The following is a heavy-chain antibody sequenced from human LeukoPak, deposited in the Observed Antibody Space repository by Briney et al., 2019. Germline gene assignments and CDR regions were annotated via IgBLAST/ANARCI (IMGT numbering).Heavy chain of an antibody. CDR2: VGTGFDT. CDR3: TKNVPGRAIDY. V-gene: IGHV3-23*01. CDR1: GFTFSSHA. Sequence: PGGSLRLSCVASGFTFSSHAMSWVRQAPGKGLEWFSTVGTGFDTYYTDSVKGRFTISRDNSKNTLSLQMSSLRAEDTATYYCTKNVPGRAIDYWGQGTLVTVSS. D-gene: IGHD2-15*01. J-gene: IGHJ4*02.